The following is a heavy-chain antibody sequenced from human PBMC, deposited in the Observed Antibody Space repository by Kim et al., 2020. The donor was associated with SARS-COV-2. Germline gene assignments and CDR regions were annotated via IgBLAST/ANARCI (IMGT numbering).Heavy chain of an antibody. Sequence: ASVKVSCKASGYTFTYYAMNWVRQAPGHGLEWMGRINTNTANPTYAQGFTGRFVFSLDTSITTAYLQISSLEPDDTALYYCARDPHYGSGSSGFDPWGQG. CDR2: INTNTANP. J-gene: IGHJ5*02. D-gene: IGHD3-10*01. CDR1: GYTFTYYA. V-gene: IGHV7-4-1*02. CDR3: ARDPHYGSGSSGFDP.